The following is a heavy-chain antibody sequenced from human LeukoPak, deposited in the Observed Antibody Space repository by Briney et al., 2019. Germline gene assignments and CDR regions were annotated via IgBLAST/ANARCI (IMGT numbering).Heavy chain of an antibody. V-gene: IGHV3-23*01. CDR2: ISGSGGTT. CDR1: GFTFSTYG. J-gene: IGHJ6*03. CDR3: AKDLLDYYYYMDV. Sequence: GGTLRLSCAASGFTFSTYGMSWVRQAPGKGLEWVSSISGSGGTTYDADSVKGRFTISRDNSKNTLYLQMNSLRAEDTAVYYCAKDLLDYYYYMDVWGKGTTVTISS.